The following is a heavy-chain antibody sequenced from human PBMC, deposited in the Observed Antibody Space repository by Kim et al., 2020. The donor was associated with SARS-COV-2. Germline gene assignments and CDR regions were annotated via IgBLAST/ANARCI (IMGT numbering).Heavy chain of an antibody. Sequence: GGSLRLSCAASGFTFSSYSMNWVRQAPGKGLEWVSSISSSSSYIYYADSVKGRFTISRDNAKNSLYLQMNSLRAEDTAVYYCSALPAAHLDLPWGQETLVTVSS. V-gene: IGHV3-21*01. CDR2: ISSSSSYI. CDR3: SALPAAHLDLP. CDR1: GFTFSSYS. J-gene: IGHJ5*02. D-gene: IGHD2-2*01.